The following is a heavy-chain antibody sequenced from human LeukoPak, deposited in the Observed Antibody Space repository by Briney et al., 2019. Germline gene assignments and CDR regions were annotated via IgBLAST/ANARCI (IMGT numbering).Heavy chain of an antibody. CDR2: IRYGGCNK. J-gene: IGHJ4*02. V-gene: IGHV3-30*02. CDR1: GFTFSDYA. D-gene: IGHD1-26*01. Sequence: GGSLRLSCAASGFTFSDYAMHWLRQAPGKGLEWVAFIRYGGCNKYYADSVKGRFTISRDNSKNTLYLQLNSLRAEDTAVYYCAKKWGQGKSDSGNYFDDWGQGTLVTVSP. CDR3: AKKWGQGKSDSGNYFDD.